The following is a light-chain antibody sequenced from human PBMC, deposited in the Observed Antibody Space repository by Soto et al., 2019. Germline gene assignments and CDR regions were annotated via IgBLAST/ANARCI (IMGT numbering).Light chain of an antibody. CDR2: GAS. CDR3: QQYNNWPPLT. J-gene: IGKJ4*01. V-gene: IGKV3-15*01. Sequence: EIVMTQSPATLSVSPGERATLSCRASQSISSNLAWYQQKPGQAPRLVIYGASTRGTGIPARFSGSGSGTEFTLTISSLQSEDFAVYYCQQYNNWPPLTFGGGTKVEIK. CDR1: QSISSN.